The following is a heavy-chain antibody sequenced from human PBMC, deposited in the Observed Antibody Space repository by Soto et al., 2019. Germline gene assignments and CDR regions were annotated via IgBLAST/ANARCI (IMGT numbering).Heavy chain of an antibody. Sequence: SVKVSCKASGGTFSSYAISWVRQAPGQGLEWMGGIIPIFGTANYAQKFQGRVTITADESTSTAYMELSSLRSEDSAVYYCASPAGYYYDSSGYYNDAFDIYRKRTMLT. V-gene: IGHV1-69*13. CDR3: ASPAGYYYDSSGYYNDAFDI. J-gene: IGHJ3*02. CDR1: GGTFSSYA. D-gene: IGHD3-22*01. CDR2: IIPIFGTA.